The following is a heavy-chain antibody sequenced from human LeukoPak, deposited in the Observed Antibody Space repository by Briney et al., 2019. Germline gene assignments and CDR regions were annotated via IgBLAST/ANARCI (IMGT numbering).Heavy chain of an antibody. CDR2: ISYDGSNK. Sequence: GRSLRLSCAASGFTFSSYGMHWVRQAPGKGLEWVAVISYDGSNKYYADSVKGRFTTSRDNSKNTLYLQMNSLRAEDTAVYYCAKELRGYSYGLRNNWFDPWGQGTLVTVSS. CDR1: GFTFSSYG. J-gene: IGHJ5*02. D-gene: IGHD5-18*01. CDR3: AKELRGYSYGLRNNWFDP. V-gene: IGHV3-30*18.